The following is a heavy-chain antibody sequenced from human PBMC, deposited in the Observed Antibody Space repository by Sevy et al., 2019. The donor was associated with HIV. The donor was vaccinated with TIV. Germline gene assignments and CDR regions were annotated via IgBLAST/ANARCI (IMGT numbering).Heavy chain of an antibody. D-gene: IGHD4-17*01. CDR3: ARDLEFYDYGDYGPAFMPDY. CDR2: IWFDGSNT. J-gene: IGHJ4*02. CDR1: GFTFSTYG. V-gene: IGHV3-33*01. Sequence: GGSLRLSCAVSGFTFSTYGMHWVRQAPGKGLEWVAVIWFDGSNTYYADSVKDRFTISRDIAKNTLHLQMNSLRAEDTAVYYCARDLEFYDYGDYGPAFMPDYWGQGTLVTVSS.